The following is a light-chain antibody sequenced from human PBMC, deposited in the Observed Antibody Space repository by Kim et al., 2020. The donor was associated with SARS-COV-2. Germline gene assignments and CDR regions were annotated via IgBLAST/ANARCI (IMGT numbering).Light chain of an antibody. Sequence: ASVGDRVTITCRASQSITNYLNWYQQRPGKAPKLLIFAASSLQSGVPSRFSGSGSGTDFTLTISRLQPEDFATYYCQQNYKTPITFGQGTRLEIK. CDR2: AAS. V-gene: IGKV1-39*01. J-gene: IGKJ5*01. CDR3: QQNYKTPIT. CDR1: QSITNY.